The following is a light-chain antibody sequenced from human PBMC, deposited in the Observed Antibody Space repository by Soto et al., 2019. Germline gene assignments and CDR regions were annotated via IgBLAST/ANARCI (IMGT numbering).Light chain of an antibody. CDR3: SSYTSSSTHVV. V-gene: IGLV2-14*01. CDR1: SSDVGGYNY. J-gene: IGLJ2*01. CDR2: EVS. Sequence: QSALTQPASVSGSPGQSITISCTGTSSDVGGYNYVSWYQQHPGKAPKLMIYEVSNRPSGVSNRFSDSKSGNTASLTISGRQAEDEADYYRSSYTSSSTHVVFGGGTPLTVL.